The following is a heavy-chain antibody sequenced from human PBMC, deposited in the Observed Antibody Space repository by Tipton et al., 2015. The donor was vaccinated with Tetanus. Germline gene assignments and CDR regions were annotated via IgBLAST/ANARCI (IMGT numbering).Heavy chain of an antibody. CDR3: SGGGAHDDY. Sequence: SLRLSCAASGSTLSAYSVDWVRQATGKGLEWVGRFASPSNSAATTYAASVRGRLTFSRDDAKNTAYLEMNSLTVEDTAVYYCSGGGAHDDYWGQGVLVTVSS. CDR2: FASPSNSAAT. J-gene: IGHJ4*02. V-gene: IGHV3-73*01. CDR1: GSTLSAYS. D-gene: IGHD2-21*01.